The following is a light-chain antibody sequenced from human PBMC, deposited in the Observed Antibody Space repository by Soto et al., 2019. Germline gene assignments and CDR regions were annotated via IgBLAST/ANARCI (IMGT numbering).Light chain of an antibody. CDR1: QSLSDSY. CDR3: QQYSASLYT. V-gene: IGKV3-20*01. J-gene: IGKJ2*01. CDR2: GAS. Sequence: EIVLTQSPGILSLSPGEGASLSCRASQSLSDSYLSWYQHKPGQSPRLLIYGASTRVPGTPDRFSGSGSGTDYSLTISRLEPEDFAVYYCQQYSASLYTFGQGTKLEIK.